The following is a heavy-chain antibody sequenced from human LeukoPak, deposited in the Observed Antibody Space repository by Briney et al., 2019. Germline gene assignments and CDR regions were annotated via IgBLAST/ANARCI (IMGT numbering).Heavy chain of an antibody. J-gene: IGHJ5*02. V-gene: IGHV4-59*01. Sequence: PSETLSLTCTVSGGSISSYYWSWIRQPPGKGLEWIGYIYYSGSTNYNPSLKSRVTISVDTSKNQFSLKLSSVTAADTAVYYCARLFGSGPISSTNWFDPWGQGTLVTVSS. CDR3: ARLFGSGPISSTNWFDP. CDR2: IYYSGST. D-gene: IGHD3-10*01. CDR1: GGSISSYY.